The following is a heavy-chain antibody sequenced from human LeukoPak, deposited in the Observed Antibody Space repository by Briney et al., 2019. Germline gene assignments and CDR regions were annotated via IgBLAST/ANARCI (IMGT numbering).Heavy chain of an antibody. Sequence: GRSLRLSCAASGFIFSSYAMYWVRQAPGKGLEWVAVISYDGNNKYYADSVKGRFTISRDDSKNTLYLQMNSLKTEDTAVYYCTTDPGARITMIVVVNDHYYFDYWGQGTLVTVSS. V-gene: IGHV3-30-3*01. CDR3: TTDPGARITMIVVVNDHYYFDY. CDR2: ISYDGNNK. D-gene: IGHD3-22*01. J-gene: IGHJ4*02. CDR1: GFIFSSYA.